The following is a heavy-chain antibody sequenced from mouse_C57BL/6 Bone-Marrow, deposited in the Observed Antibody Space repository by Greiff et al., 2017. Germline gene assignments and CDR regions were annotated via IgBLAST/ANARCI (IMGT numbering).Heavy chain of an antibody. J-gene: IGHJ1*03. CDR1: GYTFTSHW. Sequence: VQLQQSGAELVMPGASVKLSCKASGYTFTSHWMHWVKQRPGQGLEWIGELDPSDSYTNFNQKFKGKSTLTVDQSFSTAYMQLSRLTSEDSAVYYWAGGDYTTGYFDVWGTGTTVTVSS. CDR2: LDPSDSYT. V-gene: IGHV1-69*01. CDR3: AGGDYTTGYFDV. D-gene: IGHD1-1*01.